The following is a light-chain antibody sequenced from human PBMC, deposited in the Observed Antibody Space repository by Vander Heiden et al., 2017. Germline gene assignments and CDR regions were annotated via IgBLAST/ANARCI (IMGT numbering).Light chain of an antibody. Sequence: DIQMTQSPHTPSASVGDRVTITCRSSQSISSWLAWYKQKPEKDPKLLIYKASSLESGVPSRLSGSGYGTEFTLTISSLQPDDFATYYCQQYNSYSYTFGQGTKLEIK. CDR3: QQYNSYSYT. J-gene: IGKJ2*01. V-gene: IGKV1-5*03. CDR2: KAS. CDR1: QSISSW.